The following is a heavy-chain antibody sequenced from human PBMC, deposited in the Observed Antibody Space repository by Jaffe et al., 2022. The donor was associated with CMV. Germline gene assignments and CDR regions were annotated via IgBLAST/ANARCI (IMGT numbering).Heavy chain of an antibody. CDR1: GFTFSNYA. CDR2: ISAGGGST. V-gene: IGHV3-23*04. J-gene: IGHJ4*02. CDR3: AKAKSYYDSSGYIFDY. Sequence: EVQLVDSGGGLVQPGGSLRLSCAASGFTFSNYAMNWVRQAPGKGLEWVSGISAGGGSTFYADSVKGRFTISRDNSKHTLHLQMNSLRAEDTAVYYCAKAKSYYDSSGYIFDYWGQGTLVTVSS. D-gene: IGHD3-22*01.